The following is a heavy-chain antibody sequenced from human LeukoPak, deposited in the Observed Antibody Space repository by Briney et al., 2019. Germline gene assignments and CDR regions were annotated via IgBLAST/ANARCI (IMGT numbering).Heavy chain of an antibody. V-gene: IGHV3-21*01. J-gene: IGHJ1*01. CDR1: GFTFSDYS. D-gene: IGHD4/OR15-4a*01. CDR3: VRDLMGSGATTAYLHH. CDR2: ISRRSRHV. Sequence: GGSLRLSCTASGFTFSDYSMNWVRQAPGKGLEWVSSISRRSRHVYYAGSVKGRFTISRDNAKNSLYLQMNSLRAEDMAVYFCVRDLMGSGATTAYLHHWGQGTLVTVSS.